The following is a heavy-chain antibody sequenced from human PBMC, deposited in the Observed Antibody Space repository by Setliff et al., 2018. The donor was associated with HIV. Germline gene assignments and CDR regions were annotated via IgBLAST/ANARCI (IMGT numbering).Heavy chain of an antibody. V-gene: IGHV4-61*02. J-gene: IGHJ6*02. CDR2: IYTSGST. D-gene: IGHD3-22*01. CDR1: GGSISSGSYY. CDR3: AREIFDNSGYYYHGMDV. Sequence: SETLSLTCTVSGGSISSGSYYWSWIRQPAGKGLEWIGCIYTSGSTNYNPSLKSRVTISVDTSKNQFSLKLSSVTAADTAVYYCAREIFDNSGYYYHGMDVWGQGTTVTVSS.